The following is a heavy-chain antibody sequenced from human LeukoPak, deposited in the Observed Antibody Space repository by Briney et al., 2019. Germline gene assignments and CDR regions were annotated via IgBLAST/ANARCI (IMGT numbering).Heavy chain of an antibody. J-gene: IGHJ4*02. Sequence: GGSLSLSCAASGFSYSSYGGHWVRQAPGKGLEWVAVISYDGSNEYYADSVKGRFTISRDNSKNTLYLQMNSLRAEDTAVYYCAKVFRGVVAVTPAPVDYWGQGTLVTVSS. V-gene: IGHV3-30*18. CDR2: ISYDGSNE. D-gene: IGHD2-15*01. CDR3: AKVFRGVVAVTPAPVDY. CDR1: GFSYSSYG.